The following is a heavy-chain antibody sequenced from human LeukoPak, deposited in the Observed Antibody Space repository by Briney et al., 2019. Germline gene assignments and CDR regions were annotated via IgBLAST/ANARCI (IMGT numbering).Heavy chain of an antibody. V-gene: IGHV1-2*06. J-gene: IGHJ3*02. CDR3: ARERNSGYDTPSPAFDI. D-gene: IGHD5-12*01. Sequence: ASVKVSCKASGYIFTDYYMHWVRQAPGQELGWMGRINPNSGGTNYAQKFQGRVTMTRDTSISTAYMELSRLRSDDTAVYYCARERNSGYDTPSPAFDIWGPGTMVTVSS. CDR1: GYIFTDYY. CDR2: INPNSGGT.